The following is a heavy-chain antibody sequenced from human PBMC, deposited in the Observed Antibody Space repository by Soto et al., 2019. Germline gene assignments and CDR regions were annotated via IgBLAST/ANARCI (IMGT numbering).Heavy chain of an antibody. D-gene: IGHD3-22*01. CDR3: ARDPTDSRTSDY. CDR1: GFTVSNNY. V-gene: IGHV3-66*01. CDR2: IYSDGRT. Sequence: GGSLRLSCAASGFTVSNNYLSWVRQAPGKGLEWVSVIYSDGRTYYADSVKGRFTISRDNSKNTLYLQMISLRAEDTAVYYCARDPTDSRTSDYWGQGTLVTVSS. J-gene: IGHJ4*02.